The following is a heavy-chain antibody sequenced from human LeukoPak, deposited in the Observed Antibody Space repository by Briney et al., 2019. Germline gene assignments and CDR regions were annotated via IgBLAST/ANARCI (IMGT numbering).Heavy chain of an antibody. Sequence: SETLSLTCTVSGGSISSSSYYWGWIRQPPGKGLEWIGSIYYSGSTYYNPSLKSRITISVDTSKNQFSLKLSSVTAADTAVYYCARHRFGYSSLPYYFDYWGQGTLVTVSS. CDR2: IYYSGST. CDR1: GGSISSSSYY. V-gene: IGHV4-39*01. D-gene: IGHD5-18*01. CDR3: ARHRFGYSSLPYYFDY. J-gene: IGHJ4*02.